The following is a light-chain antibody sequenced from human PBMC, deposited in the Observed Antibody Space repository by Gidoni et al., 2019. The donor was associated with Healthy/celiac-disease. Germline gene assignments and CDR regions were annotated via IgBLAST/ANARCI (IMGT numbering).Light chain of an antibody. J-gene: IGKJ3*01. CDR2: GAS. Sequence: ESVLTQSPATLSLSPVKRTTLSCRSNQSVSSSYLAWYQQKPGQAPRLLIYGASSRATGIPDRFSGSGSGTDFTLTISRLEPEDFAVYYCQQYGSSVFTFGPGTKVDIK. CDR1: QSVSSSY. CDR3: QQYGSSVFT. V-gene: IGKV3-20*01.